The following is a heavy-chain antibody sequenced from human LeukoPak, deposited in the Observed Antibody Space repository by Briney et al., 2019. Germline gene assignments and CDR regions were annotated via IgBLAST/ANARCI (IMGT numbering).Heavy chain of an antibody. Sequence: NPSETLSLTCTVSGGSISSGGYYWSWIRQPPGKGLEWIGYIYHSGSTYYNPSLKSRVTISVDRSKNQFSLKLSSVTAADTAVYCCARVKLWFGELVRGPDAFDIWGQGTMVTVSS. V-gene: IGHV4-30-2*01. CDR1: GGSISSGGYY. CDR3: ARVKLWFGELVRGPDAFDI. CDR2: IYHSGST. D-gene: IGHD3-10*01. J-gene: IGHJ3*02.